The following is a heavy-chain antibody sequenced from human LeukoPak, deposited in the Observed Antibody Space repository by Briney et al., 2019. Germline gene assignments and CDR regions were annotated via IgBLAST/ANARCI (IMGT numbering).Heavy chain of an antibody. V-gene: IGHV4-30-2*03. CDR2: IYHRGST. Sequence: PSQTLSLTCTVSGGSISSGDYYWSWIRQPPGKGLEWIGSIYHRGSTYYNPSLESRVTISEDTSKNQFSLTLRSVTAADTAVYYCARQISDYYYYYMDVWGKGTTVTVSS. CDR1: GGSISSGDYY. J-gene: IGHJ6*03. D-gene: IGHD3-10*01. CDR3: ARQISDYYYYYMDV.